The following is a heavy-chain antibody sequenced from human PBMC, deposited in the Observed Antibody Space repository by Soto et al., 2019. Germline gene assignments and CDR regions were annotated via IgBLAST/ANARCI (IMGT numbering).Heavy chain of an antibody. CDR3: ARRGYGMDV. CDR1: GFTFSSYA. D-gene: IGHD3-10*01. V-gene: IGHV3-30-3*01. Sequence: PGGSLRLSCAASGFTFSSYAMHWVRQAPGKGLEWVAVISYDGSNKYYADSVKGRFTISRDNSKNTLYLQMNSLRAEDTAVYYCARRGYGMDVWGQGTTVTVSS. CDR2: ISYDGSNK. J-gene: IGHJ6*02.